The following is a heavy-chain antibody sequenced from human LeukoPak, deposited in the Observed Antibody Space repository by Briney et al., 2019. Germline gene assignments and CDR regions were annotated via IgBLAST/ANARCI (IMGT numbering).Heavy chain of an antibody. CDR2: ISSSTTTI. D-gene: IGHD3-16*02. J-gene: IGHJ4*02. Sequence: PGGSLRLSCAASGFTFSRYAMNWVRQAPGKGLERVSYISSSTTTIYYADPVKGRFTISRDSAKNSLFLQMNSLRVEDTAVYYCAKIVSAWDGFDYWGQGALVTVSS. CDR1: GFTFSRYA. V-gene: IGHV3-48*04. CDR3: AKIVSAWDGFDY.